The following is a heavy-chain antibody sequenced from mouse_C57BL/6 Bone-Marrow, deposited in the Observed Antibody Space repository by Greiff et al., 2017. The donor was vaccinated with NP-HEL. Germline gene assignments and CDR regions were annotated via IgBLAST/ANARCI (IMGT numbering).Heavy chain of an antibody. CDR1: GYTFTGYW. CDR2: ILPGSGST. CDR3: ARSEGDGYYVDWYFDV. J-gene: IGHJ1*03. Sequence: QVQLQQSGAELMKPGASVKLSCKATGYTFTGYWIEWVKQRPGHGLEWIGEILPGSGSTNYNEKFKGKATFTADTSFNTAYMQLSSLTTEDSAIYYCARSEGDGYYVDWYFDVWGTGTTVTVSS. D-gene: IGHD2-3*01. V-gene: IGHV1-9*01.